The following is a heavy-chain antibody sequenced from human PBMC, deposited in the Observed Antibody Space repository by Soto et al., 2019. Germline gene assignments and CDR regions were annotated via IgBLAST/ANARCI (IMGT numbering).Heavy chain of an antibody. CDR3: ARVPSP. J-gene: IGHJ5*02. CDR2: IYHNRNT. CDR1: GGSISSGGYS. Sequence: QLQLQESGSGLVKPSQTLSLTCAVSGGSISSGGYSWSWFRQPPGKGLEWIGYIYHNRNTYYNPSLTSRVTISVDRSKTQFSLKLSSVTAADTAMYYCARVPSPWGQGTLVTVSS. V-gene: IGHV4-30-2*01.